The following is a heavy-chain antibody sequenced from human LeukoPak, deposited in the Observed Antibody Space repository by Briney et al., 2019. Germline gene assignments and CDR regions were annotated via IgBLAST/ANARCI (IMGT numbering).Heavy chain of an antibody. D-gene: IGHD6-13*01. Sequence: GRSLRLSCAASGFTFSSYGMHWVRQAPGKGLEWVAVISYDGGNKYYADSVKGRFTISRDNSKNTLYLQMNSLRAEDTAVYYCAANGYSSSWYYYYYYYGMDVWGQGTTVTVSS. CDR2: ISYDGGNK. V-gene: IGHV3-30*03. CDR1: GFTFSSYG. CDR3: AANGYSSSWYYYYYYYGMDV. J-gene: IGHJ6*02.